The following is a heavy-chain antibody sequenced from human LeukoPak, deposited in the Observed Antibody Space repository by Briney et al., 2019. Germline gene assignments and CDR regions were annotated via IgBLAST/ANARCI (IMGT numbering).Heavy chain of an antibody. D-gene: IGHD3-16*01. CDR1: GFTVSSHD. CDR2: IYMGGTT. V-gene: IGHV3-53*04. J-gene: IGHJ4*02. CDR3: VRVGDEVAYTRGYLDH. Sequence: PGGSLRLSCAASGFTVSSHDMSGVRQAPGKGLEWVSVIYMGGTTYYADSVKGRFTISRQSSNNTLYLQMNSLGIEDTAVYYCVRVGDEVAYTRGYLDHWGQGTLVTVSS.